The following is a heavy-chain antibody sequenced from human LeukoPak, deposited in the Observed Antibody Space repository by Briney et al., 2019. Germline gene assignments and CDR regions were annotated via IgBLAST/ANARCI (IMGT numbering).Heavy chain of an antibody. CDR2: MNPNSGNT. CDR1: GYTSTSYD. Sequence: ASVKVSCKASGYTSTSYDINWVRQATGQGLEWMGWMNPNSGNTGYAQKFQGRVTMTRNTSISTAYMELSSLRSEDTAVYYCARGHIPKYSSGWLIHYYYYGMDVWGQGTTVTVSS. D-gene: IGHD6-19*01. CDR3: ARGHIPKYSSGWLIHYYYYGMDV. V-gene: IGHV1-8*01. J-gene: IGHJ6*02.